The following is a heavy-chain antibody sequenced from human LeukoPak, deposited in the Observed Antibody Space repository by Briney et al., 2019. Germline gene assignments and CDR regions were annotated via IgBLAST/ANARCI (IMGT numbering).Heavy chain of an antibody. J-gene: IGHJ6*02. V-gene: IGHV3-7*01. D-gene: IGHD2-15*01. CDR2: IKPDGSEK. Sequence: GGSLRLSCVVSGFTFSNYWMSWVRQAPGKGLEWVANIKPDGSEKFNVDSLKGRFTISRDNAKNSLYLQMDSLRAEDTAVYYCARRMGKGLPYYGMDVWGQGTTVTVSS. CDR3: ARRMGKGLPYYGMDV. CDR1: GFTFSNYW.